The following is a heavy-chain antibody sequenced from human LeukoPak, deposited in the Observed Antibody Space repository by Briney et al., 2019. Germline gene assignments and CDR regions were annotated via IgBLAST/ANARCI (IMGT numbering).Heavy chain of an antibody. J-gene: IGHJ4*02. CDR1: GFTVSSNY. Sequence: PGGSLRLSCAASGFTVSSNYMSWVRQAPGKGLEWVSVIYSGGNTYHADSVKGRFTISRDNSKNMLYLQVNSLGVEDTAVYYCVRDIYCSGGSYIHNWGQGTLVTVSS. V-gene: IGHV3-66*01. CDR2: IYSGGNT. CDR3: VRDIYCSGGSYIHN. D-gene: IGHD2-15*01.